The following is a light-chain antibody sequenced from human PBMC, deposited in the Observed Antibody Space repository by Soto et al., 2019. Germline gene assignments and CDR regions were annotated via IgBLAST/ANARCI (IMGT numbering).Light chain of an antibody. CDR1: QNIRGW. CDR2: EAS. J-gene: IGKJ1*01. V-gene: IGKV1-5*01. Sequence: DIQMTQSPSTLSAFVGDRVTITCRASQNIRGWLAWYQQRPGKAPDLLIFEASRLEGGVPSRFSGSGSGTEFTLTIDSLQPDYFATYYCQKYDSYSPTFVQGTRVGIK. CDR3: QKYDSYSPT.